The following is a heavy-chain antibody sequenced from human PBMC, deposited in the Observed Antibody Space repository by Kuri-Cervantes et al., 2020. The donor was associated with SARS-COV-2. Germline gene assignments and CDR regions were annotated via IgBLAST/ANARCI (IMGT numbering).Heavy chain of an antibody. D-gene: IGHD5-18*01. CDR2: IYHSGST. CDR3: ARGTKKYSYGPYFDY. V-gene: IGHV4-30-2*01. CDR1: GGSISSGGYS. J-gene: IGHJ4*02. Sequence: LRLSCAVSGGSISSGGYSWSWIRQPPGKGLEWIGYIYHSGSTYYNPSLKSRVTISVDRSKNQFSLKLSSVTAAGTAVYYGARGTKKYSYGPYFDYWGQGTLVTGSS.